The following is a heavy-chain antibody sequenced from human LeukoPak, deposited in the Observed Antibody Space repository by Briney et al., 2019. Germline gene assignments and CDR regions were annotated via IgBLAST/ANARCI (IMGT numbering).Heavy chain of an antibody. CDR3: ARDLSRTYTVDY. Sequence: PGGSLRLSCAASGFTFSSHAMHWVRQAPGKGLEWVAFVSYDGSINSYADFVKGRITISRDNSKNTLYLQMNSLRAEDTAVYFCARDLSRTYTVDYWGQGTLVTVSS. V-gene: IGHV3-30-3*01. CDR2: VSYDGSIN. D-gene: IGHD2-2*02. J-gene: IGHJ4*02. CDR1: GFTFSSHA.